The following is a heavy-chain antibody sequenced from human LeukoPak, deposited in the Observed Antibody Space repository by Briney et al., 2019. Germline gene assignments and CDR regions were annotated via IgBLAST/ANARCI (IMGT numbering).Heavy chain of an antibody. CDR3: TRDLLYGGNSPFDY. CDR1: GLIIGDYA. J-gene: IGHJ4*02. Sequence: PGRSLRLSCTASGLIIGDYAMSWVRQAPGKGLEWVGFIRSKAYGGTTEYAASVKGRFTISRDDSKSIAYLQMHSLKTEDTAVYYCTRDLLYGGNSPFDYWGQGTLVTVSS. CDR2: IRSKAYGGTT. D-gene: IGHD4-23*01. V-gene: IGHV3-49*04.